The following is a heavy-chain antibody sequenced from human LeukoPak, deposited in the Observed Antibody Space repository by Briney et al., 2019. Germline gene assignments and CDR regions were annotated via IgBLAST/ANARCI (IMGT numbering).Heavy chain of an antibody. V-gene: IGHV4-59*01. J-gene: IGHJ5*02. Sequence: SETLSLTCTVSGGSISSYYWSWIRQPPGKGLEWIGYIYYSGSTNYNPSLKSRVTISVDTSKNQFSLKLSSVTAADTAVYYCAREGRFGYSYWFDPWGQGTLVTVSS. CDR2: IYYSGST. D-gene: IGHD5-18*01. CDR1: GGSISSYY. CDR3: AREGRFGYSYWFDP.